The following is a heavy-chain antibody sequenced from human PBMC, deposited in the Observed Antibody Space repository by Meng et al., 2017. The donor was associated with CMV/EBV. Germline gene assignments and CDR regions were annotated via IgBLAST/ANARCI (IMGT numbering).Heavy chain of an antibody. CDR1: GYTFTSYY. Sequence: ASVKVSCKASGYTFTSYYMHWVRQAPGQGLEWMGIINPSGGNTNYAQKFQERVTITRDMSTSTAYMELSSLRSEDTAVYYCAAGVKAAAGSNLDYWGQGTLVTVSS. V-gene: IGHV1-46*01. J-gene: IGHJ4*02. D-gene: IGHD6-13*01. CDR3: AAGVKAAAGSNLDY. CDR2: INPSGGNT.